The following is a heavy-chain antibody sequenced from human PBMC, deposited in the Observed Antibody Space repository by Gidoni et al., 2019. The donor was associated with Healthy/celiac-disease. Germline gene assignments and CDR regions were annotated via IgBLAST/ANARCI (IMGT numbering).Heavy chain of an antibody. CDR2: IYYSGST. V-gene: IGHV4-31*03. CDR3: AGFMVRGVIIESNWFDP. CDR1: GASIRSGGSY. J-gene: IGHJ5*02. D-gene: IGHD3-10*01. Sequence: QVQLQESGPELVKPSQTLSLTCTVSGASIRSGGSYWSWIRQHPGKGLEWIGYIYYSGSTYYNPSLKSRVTRSVDTSKNQFSLKLSSVTAADTAVYYCAGFMVRGVIIESNWFDPWGQGTLVTVSS.